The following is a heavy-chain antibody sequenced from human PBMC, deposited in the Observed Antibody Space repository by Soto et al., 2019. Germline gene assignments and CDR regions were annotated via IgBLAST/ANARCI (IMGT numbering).Heavy chain of an antibody. CDR2: IIPILGIA. J-gene: IGHJ4*02. D-gene: IGHD3-22*01. Sequence: QVQLVQSGAEVKKPGSSVKVSCKASGGTFSSYTISWVRQAPGQGLEWMGRIIPILGIANYAQKFQGRVTITADKPTSTASMQLSSLRSEDTALYYFASLYYDSSGYHPFDSCGQGTLVTVSS. V-gene: IGHV1-69*02. CDR1: GGTFSSYT. CDR3: ASLYYDSSGYHPFDS.